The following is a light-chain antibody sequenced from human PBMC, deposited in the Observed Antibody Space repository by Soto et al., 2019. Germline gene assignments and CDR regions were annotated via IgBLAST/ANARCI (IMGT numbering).Light chain of an antibody. J-gene: IGKJ1*01. Sequence: EIVMTQSPATPSVVPGERATPSRRASQSISSNLAWYQQKPGQAPRLLTYGASTRATGIPARFSGSGSGTEFTLTISSLQPEDFAVYYCQQYYNWPRTFGQGTKVDI. CDR1: QSISSN. CDR2: GAS. V-gene: IGKV3-15*01. CDR3: QQYYNWPRT.